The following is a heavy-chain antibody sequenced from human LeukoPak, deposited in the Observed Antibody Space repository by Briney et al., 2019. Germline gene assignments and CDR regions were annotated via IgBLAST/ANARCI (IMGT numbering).Heavy chain of an antibody. Sequence: GGSLRLSCAVSGFTFNTYWVHWVRQAPGKSLEWVSRINSDGSSTTYGASLEGRFTVSRDNAKNTLYLHIDNLRAEDSAVYYCTRTTVTADWYFDVWGRGTRVTVSS. CDR1: GFTFNTYW. D-gene: IGHD4-11*01. V-gene: IGHV3-74*01. CDR3: TRTTVTADWYFDV. CDR2: INSDGSST. J-gene: IGHJ2*01.